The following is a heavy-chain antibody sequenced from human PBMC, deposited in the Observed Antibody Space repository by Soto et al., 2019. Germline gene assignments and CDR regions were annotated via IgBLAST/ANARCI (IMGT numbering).Heavy chain of an antibody. J-gene: IGHJ5*02. CDR1: GFSLSNAGLG. V-gene: IGHV2-26*04. Sequence: QVTVKESGPVLVKPTETLTLTCTVSGFSLSNAGLGVSWIRQPPGTALEWLAHIFSNDEKSYSTSLKSRLTISKDTSKSQVVLIMTNMDPVDTATYYCASTYSSSWYWFDPWGQGTLVTVSS. CDR3: ASTYSSSWYWFDP. CDR2: IFSNDEK. D-gene: IGHD6-13*01.